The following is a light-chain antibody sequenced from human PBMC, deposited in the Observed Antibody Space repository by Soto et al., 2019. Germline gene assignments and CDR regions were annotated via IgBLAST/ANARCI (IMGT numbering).Light chain of an antibody. CDR1: SRDIGGYNY. Sequence: QSALTQPPSASGSPGQSVTISCTGTSRDIGGYNYVSWYQQHPGKAPKLMIYEVSKRPSGVPDRFSGSKSGNTASLTVSGLQAEDEADYYCYSYGGSSKKIFGGGTKLTVL. CDR3: YSYGGSSKKI. CDR2: EVS. V-gene: IGLV2-8*01. J-gene: IGLJ2*01.